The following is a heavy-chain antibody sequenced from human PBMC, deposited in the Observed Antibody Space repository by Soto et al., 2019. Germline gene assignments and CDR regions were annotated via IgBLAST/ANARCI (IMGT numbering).Heavy chain of an antibody. V-gene: IGHV4-59*01. CDR1: GTSIRGYY. CDR2: IYYTGTT. CDR3: AREVSSFGSNHFDS. Sequence: SETLSLTCSVSGTSIRGYYWTWIRQPPGKGLEWIGYIYYTGTTKYNPSLKSRVTVSVDTSKNQFSLRLNSVTAADTAVYYCAREVSSFGSNHFDSWGQGALVTVSS. D-gene: IGHD3-10*01. J-gene: IGHJ4*02.